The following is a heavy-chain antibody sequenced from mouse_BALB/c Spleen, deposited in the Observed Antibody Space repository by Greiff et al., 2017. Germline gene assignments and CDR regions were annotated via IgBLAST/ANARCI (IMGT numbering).Heavy chain of an antibody. V-gene: IGHV3-8*02. CDR1: GDSITSCY. D-gene: IGHD2-3*01. Sequence: EVQLQQSGPSLVKPSQTLSLTCSVTGDSITSCYWNWIRKFPGNKLEYMGYISYSGSTYYNPSLKSRISITRDTSKNQYYLQLNSVTTEDTATYYCARLDDYYERGAMDYWGQGTSVTVSS. J-gene: IGHJ4*01. CDR3: ARLDDYYERGAMDY. CDR2: ISYSGST.